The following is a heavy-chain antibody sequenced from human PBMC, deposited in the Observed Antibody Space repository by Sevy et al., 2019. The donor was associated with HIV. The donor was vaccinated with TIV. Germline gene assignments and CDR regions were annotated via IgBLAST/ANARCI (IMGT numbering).Heavy chain of an antibody. Sequence: GGSLRLSCAASGFTFISYAMSWVRQAPGKGLEWVSAISGSGDSTYYADSVKDRFTISRDNSKNTLYLQMNSLRAEDTAVYYCAKDLEEGDSSGWTPTSDYWGQGTLVTVSS. CDR3: AKDLEEGDSSGWTPTSDY. CDR2: ISGSGDST. V-gene: IGHV3-23*01. CDR1: GFTFISYA. D-gene: IGHD6-19*01. J-gene: IGHJ4*02.